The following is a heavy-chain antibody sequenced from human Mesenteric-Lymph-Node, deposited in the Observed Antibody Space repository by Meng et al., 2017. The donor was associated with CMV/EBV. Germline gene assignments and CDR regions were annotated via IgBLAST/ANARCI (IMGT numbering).Heavy chain of an antibody. CDR2: ISGSGGST. Sequence: ESLKISCEASGFTFSNYAMTWVRQAPGKGLEWVSAISGSGGSTYYADSVKGRFTISRDNSKNTLYLQMNSLRAEDTAVYYCAKDLVVVPAADYWGQGTLVTVSS. J-gene: IGHJ4*02. D-gene: IGHD2-2*01. CDR1: GFTFSNYA. CDR3: AKDLVVVPAADY. V-gene: IGHV3-23*01.